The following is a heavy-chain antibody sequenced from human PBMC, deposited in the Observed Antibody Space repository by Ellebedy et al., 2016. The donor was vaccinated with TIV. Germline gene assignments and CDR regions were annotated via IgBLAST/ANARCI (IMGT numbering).Heavy chain of an antibody. CDR2: INHSGSS. D-gene: IGHD1-7*01. Sequence: SETLSLXCAVYGGSFSGYYWSWIRQPPGKGLEWIGEINHSGSSNYNPSLKSRVTISVDTSKNQFSLKVSSVTAADTAVYYCARGSRLTGTRCSDYWGQGTLVTVFS. CDR3: ARGSRLTGTRCSDY. V-gene: IGHV4-34*01. CDR1: GGSFSGYY. J-gene: IGHJ4*02.